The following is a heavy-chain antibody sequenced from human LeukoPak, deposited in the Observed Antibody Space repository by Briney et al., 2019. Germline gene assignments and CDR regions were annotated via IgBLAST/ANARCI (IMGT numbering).Heavy chain of an antibody. CDR1: GFTFSSYA. D-gene: IGHD2-21*02. CDR2: ISGSGGST. CDR3: AKTARRSRYYFDY. J-gene: IGHJ4*02. V-gene: IGHV3-23*01. Sequence: TGGSLRLSCAASGFTFSSYAMSWVRQAPGKGLEWVSAISGSGGSTCYADSVKGRFTISRDNSKNTLYLQMNSLRAEDTAVYYCAKTARRSRYYFDYWGQGTLVTVSS.